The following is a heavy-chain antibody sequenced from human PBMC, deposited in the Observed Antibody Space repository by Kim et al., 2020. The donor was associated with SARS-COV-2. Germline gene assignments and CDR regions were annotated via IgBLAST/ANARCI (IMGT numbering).Heavy chain of an antibody. CDR3: ANLVRGVIHY. J-gene: IGHJ4*02. V-gene: IGHV1-24*01. Sequence: ETIYAQKFQGRVNMTEDTSTDTAYMELSSLRSEDTAVYYCANLVRGVIHYWGQGTLVTVSS. D-gene: IGHD3-10*01. CDR2: ET.